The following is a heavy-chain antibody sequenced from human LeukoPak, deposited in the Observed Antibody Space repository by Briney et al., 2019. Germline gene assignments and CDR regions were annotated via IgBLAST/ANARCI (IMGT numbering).Heavy chain of an antibody. CDR2: IKQDGSEK. D-gene: IGHD6-13*01. CDR1: GFTFSSYW. V-gene: IGHV3-7*01. Sequence: GGSLRLSCAASGFTFSSYWMSWVRQAPGKGLEWVANIKQDGSEKYYVDSVKGRFTISRDNAKNSLYLQMNSLRAKDTAVYYCASQYSSSWYDSSYYYYYMDVWGKGTTVTVSS. J-gene: IGHJ6*03. CDR3: ASQYSSSWYDSSYYYYYMDV.